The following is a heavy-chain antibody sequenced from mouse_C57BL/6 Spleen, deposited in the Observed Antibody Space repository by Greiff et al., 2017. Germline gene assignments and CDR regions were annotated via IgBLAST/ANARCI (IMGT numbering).Heavy chain of an antibody. D-gene: IGHD2-1*01. V-gene: IGHV1-5*01. CDR3: TREGVYYTFDD. Sequence: VQLQQSGTVLARPGASVKMSCKTSGYTFTSYWMHWVKQRPGQGLAWIGAIYPGNSDTSYNQKFKGKARLTAFTSASPAYMELSSLTNADSAVYYCTREGVYYTFDDWGQGTTLTVSS. CDR2: IYPGNSDT. CDR1: GYTFTSYW. J-gene: IGHJ2*01.